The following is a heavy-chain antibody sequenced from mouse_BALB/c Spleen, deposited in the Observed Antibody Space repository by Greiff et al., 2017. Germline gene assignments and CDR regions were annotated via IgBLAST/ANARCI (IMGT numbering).Heavy chain of an antibody. Sequence: VMLVESGPGLVAPSQSLSITCTVSGFSLTGYGVNWVRQPPGQGLEWLGMIWGDGSTNYNSALKSRLSISKDNSKSQVFLKMNSLQTDDTARYYCARAYYRYDRGYAMDYWGQGTSVTVSS. J-gene: IGHJ4*01. D-gene: IGHD2-14*01. CDR1: GFSLTGYG. CDR2: IWGDGST. CDR3: ARAYYRYDRGYAMDY. V-gene: IGHV2-6-7*01.